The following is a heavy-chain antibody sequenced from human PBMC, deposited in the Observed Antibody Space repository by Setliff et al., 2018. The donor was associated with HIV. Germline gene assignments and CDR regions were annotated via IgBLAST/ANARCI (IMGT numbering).Heavy chain of an antibody. CDR1: GVSISTYY. Sequence: SETLSLTCTVSGVSISTYYWIWIRQSPGKGLEWIGYVYSSGSTNSNPSLSSRVSMSVDTSKSQFSLKLTSVTAADTAVYNCASGNHNAYEIWGQGTMVTVSS. CDR3: ASGNHNAYEI. V-gene: IGHV4-59*01. CDR2: VYSSGST. J-gene: IGHJ3*02.